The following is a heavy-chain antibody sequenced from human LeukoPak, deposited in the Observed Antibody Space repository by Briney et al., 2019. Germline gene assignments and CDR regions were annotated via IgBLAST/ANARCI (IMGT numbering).Heavy chain of an antibody. CDR3: AKDQGYCSGDNCYSDTYYYYYMDV. CDR1: GFTSSSYE. J-gene: IGHJ6*03. CDR2: ISSSGSTI. D-gene: IGHD2-15*01. V-gene: IGHV3-48*03. Sequence: GGSLRLSCAASGFTSSSYEMNWVRQAPGKGLEWVSYISSSGSTIYYADSVKGRFTISRDNAKNSLYLQMNSLRAEDTAVYYCAKDQGYCSGDNCYSDTYYYYYMDVWGKGTTVTISS.